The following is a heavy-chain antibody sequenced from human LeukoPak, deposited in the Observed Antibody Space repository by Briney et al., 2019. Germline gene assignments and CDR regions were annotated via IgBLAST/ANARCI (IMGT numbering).Heavy chain of an antibody. CDR2: IWSDGSNK. D-gene: IGHD5-18*01. Sequence: GGSLRLSCAASGFTFSTYGMHWVRQAPGKGLEWVAFIWSDGSNKYYADSVKGRFTISRDNSKNTLYLQMNSLRAEDTAVYYCAKTATRGYSYGNFDYWGQGTLVTVSS. CDR1: GFTFSTYG. V-gene: IGHV3-30*02. CDR3: AKTATRGYSYGNFDY. J-gene: IGHJ4*02.